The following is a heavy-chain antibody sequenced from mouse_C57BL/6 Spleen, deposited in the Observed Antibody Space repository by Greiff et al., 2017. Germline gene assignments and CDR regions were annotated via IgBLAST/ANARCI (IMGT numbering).Heavy chain of an antibody. V-gene: IGHV1-42*01. CDR2: INPSTGGT. J-gene: IGHJ3*01. Sequence: EVQLQQSGPELVKPGASVKISCKASGYSFTGYYMNWVKQSPEKSLEWIGEINPSTGGTTYNQKFKAKATLTVDKSSSTAYMQLKSLTSEDSAVYYCARPGSSPFAYWGQGTLVTVSA. D-gene: IGHD1-1*01. CDR1: GYSFTGYY. CDR3: ARPGSSPFAY.